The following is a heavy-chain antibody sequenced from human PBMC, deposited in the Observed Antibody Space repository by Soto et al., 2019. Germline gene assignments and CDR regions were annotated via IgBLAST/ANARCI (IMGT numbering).Heavy chain of an antibody. CDR3: ARQGRNTKIVLLRHYATDF. Sequence: SETLSLTCSFSSGSISSNSYFWAWIRQPPGKGLEWIGAVFYSGDTYYSESLKSRVTMSVDTSKNQFSLKLNSVTAADTAVYYCARQGRNTKIVLLRHYATDFWGQGTAVTVSS. J-gene: IGHJ6*02. CDR2: VFYSGDT. V-gene: IGHV4-39*01. D-gene: IGHD3-22*01. CDR1: SGSISSNSYF.